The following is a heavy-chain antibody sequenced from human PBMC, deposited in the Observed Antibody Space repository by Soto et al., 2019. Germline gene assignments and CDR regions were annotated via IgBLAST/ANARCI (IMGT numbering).Heavy chain of an antibody. Sequence: QVQLQQWGAGLLKPAETLSLTCAVYGGSFSGYYWTWIRQTPGKGLEWIGEITHNGRTNYNPSLMSRVTISVDTSKNRFSLKLSSMTAADTAAYYCARGISVRVVVQGDAPDKYYLDSWGQGTLVTVSS. CDR1: GGSFSGYY. V-gene: IGHV4-34*01. CDR3: ARGISVRVVVQGDAPDKYYLDS. D-gene: IGHD3-22*01. CDR2: ITHNGRT. J-gene: IGHJ4*02.